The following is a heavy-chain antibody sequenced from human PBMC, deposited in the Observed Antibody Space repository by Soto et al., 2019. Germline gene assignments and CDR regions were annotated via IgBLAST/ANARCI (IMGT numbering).Heavy chain of an antibody. J-gene: IGHJ6*03. CDR3: ARDGGDNWNDGNYYYYYYMDV. D-gene: IGHD1-1*01. CDR1: GFTFSSYS. CDR2: ICSSSSYI. V-gene: IGHV3-21*01. Sequence: VQLVESGGGLVKPGGSLRLSCAASGFTFSSYSMNWVRQAPGKGLEWVSSICSSSSYIYYADSVKGRFTISRDNAKNSLYLQMNSLRAEDTAVYYCARDGGDNWNDGNYYYYYYMDVWGKGTTVTVSS.